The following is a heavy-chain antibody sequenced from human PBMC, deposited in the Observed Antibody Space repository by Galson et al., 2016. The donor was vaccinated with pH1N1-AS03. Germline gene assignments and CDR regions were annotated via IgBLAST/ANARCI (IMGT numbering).Heavy chain of an antibody. CDR3: AKDSPTNYNFWGDYYRAYGLDV. D-gene: IGHD3-3*01. V-gene: IGHV3-23*01. J-gene: IGHJ6*02. Sequence: SLRLSCAASGFTFSSYAMSWVRQAPGKGLEWVSIISGNGGSTYYADSVKGRFTISRDSSKNTLYLQMNRLRAEDTAVYYCAKDSPTNYNFWGDYYRAYGLDVWGQGTTVTVSS. CDR1: GFTFSSYA. CDR2: ISGNGGST.